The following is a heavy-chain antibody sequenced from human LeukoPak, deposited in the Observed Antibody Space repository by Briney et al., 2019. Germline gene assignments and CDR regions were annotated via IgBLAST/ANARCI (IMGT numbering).Heavy chain of an antibody. V-gene: IGHV3-66*02. CDR3: ARGARGYSSSWVQFDY. CDR2: IYSGGST. Sequence: GGPLRLSCAASGFTVSSDYMSWVRQAPGKGLEWVSVIYSGGSTYYADSVKGRFTISRDNSKNTLYPQMNSLRAEDTAVYYCARGARGYSSSWVQFDYWGQGTLVTVSS. CDR1: GFTVSSDY. D-gene: IGHD6-13*01. J-gene: IGHJ4*02.